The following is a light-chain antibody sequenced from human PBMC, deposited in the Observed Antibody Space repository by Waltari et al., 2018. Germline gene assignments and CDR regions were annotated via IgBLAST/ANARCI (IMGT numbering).Light chain of an antibody. V-gene: IGLV3-21*02. CDR3: QVWDSSTYV. J-gene: IGLJ1*01. CDR1: TFGSKS. Sequence: YVLTQPPSVSVAPGPTARLTCAGATFGSKSVHWYQQKPGQAPALVVYDDSDRPSGIPDRFSGSHSGKTATLTISRVEAGDEADYYCQVWDSSTYVFGSGTKVTV. CDR2: DDS.